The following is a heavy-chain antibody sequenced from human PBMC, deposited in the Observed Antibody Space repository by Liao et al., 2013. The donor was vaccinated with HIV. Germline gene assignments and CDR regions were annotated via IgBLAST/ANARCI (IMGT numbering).Heavy chain of an antibody. J-gene: IGHJ4*02. CDR1: GGSISSGDYY. CDR3: ASSITMVRGVTVFDY. V-gene: IGHV4-30-4*08. CDR2: IYYSGST. D-gene: IGHD3-10*01. Sequence: QVQLQESGPGLVKPSQTLSLTCTVSGGSISSGDYYWSWIRQPPGKGLEWIGYIYYSGSTYYNPSLKSRVTISVDTSKNQFSLKLSSVTAADTAVYYCASSITMVRGVTVFDYWGQGTLVTVSS.